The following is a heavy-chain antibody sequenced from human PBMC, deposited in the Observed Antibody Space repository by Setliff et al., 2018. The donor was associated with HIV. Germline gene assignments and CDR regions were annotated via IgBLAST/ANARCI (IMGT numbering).Heavy chain of an antibody. D-gene: IGHD3-10*01. Sequence: ETLSLTCTVSGGSITITNYYWGWVRQSPGKGLEWIGVIYYRGSAYYNLSLQSRVTLSVNTSKNSFSLHLTSVTAADTAVYFCARARGPPLPVLDFWGPGTLVTVSS. CDR2: IYYRGSA. J-gene: IGHJ4*02. CDR1: GGSITITNYY. V-gene: IGHV4-39*07. CDR3: ARARGPPLPVLDF.